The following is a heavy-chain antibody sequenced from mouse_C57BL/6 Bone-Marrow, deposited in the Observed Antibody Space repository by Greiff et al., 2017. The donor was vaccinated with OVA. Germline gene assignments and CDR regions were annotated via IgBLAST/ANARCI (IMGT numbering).Heavy chain of an antibody. J-gene: IGHJ4*01. V-gene: IGHV5-9-1*02. Sequence: EVKLMESGEGLVKPGGSLKLSCAASGFTFSSYAMSWVRQTPEKRLEWVAYISSGGDYIYYADTVKGRFTISRDNARNTLYLQMSSLKSGDTAMYYCTRDGYSYYYAMDYWGQGTSVTVSS. CDR2: ISSGGDYI. D-gene: IGHD2-3*01. CDR1: GFTFSSYA. CDR3: TRDGYSYYYAMDY.